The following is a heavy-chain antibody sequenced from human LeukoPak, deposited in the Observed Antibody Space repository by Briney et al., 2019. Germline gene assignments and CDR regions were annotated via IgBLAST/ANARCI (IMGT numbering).Heavy chain of an antibody. CDR2: IYTSGST. D-gene: IGHD2-2*01. CDR3: VRVAIVVVPAPVVYYYYYMDV. V-gene: IGHV4-4*07. CDR1: GGSISSYY. Sequence: SETLSLTCTVSGGSISSYYWSWIRQPAGKGLEWIGRIYTSGSTNYNPSLKSRVTMSVDTSKNQFSLKLSSVTAADTAVYYCVRVAIVVVPAPVVYYYYYMDVWGKGTTVTVSS. J-gene: IGHJ6*03.